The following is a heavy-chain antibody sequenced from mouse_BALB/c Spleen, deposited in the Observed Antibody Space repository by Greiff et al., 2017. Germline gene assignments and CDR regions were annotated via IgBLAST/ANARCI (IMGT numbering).Heavy chain of an antibody. CDR2: ISSGGSYT. J-gene: IGHJ4*01. Sequence: DVHLVESGGDLVKPGGSLKLSCAASGFTFSSYGMPWVRQTPDKRLEWVATISSGGSYTYSPDSVKGRFTISRDNAKNTLYLQMSSLKSEDTDMYDCARHPNYDYYGAMDYGGQGTSVTVSS. CDR3: ARHPNYDYYGAMDY. V-gene: IGHV5-6*01. D-gene: IGHD2-4*01. CDR1: GFTFSSYG.